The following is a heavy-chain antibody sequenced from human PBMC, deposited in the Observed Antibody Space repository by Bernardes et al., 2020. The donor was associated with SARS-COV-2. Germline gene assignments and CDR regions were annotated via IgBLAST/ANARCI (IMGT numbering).Heavy chain of an antibody. CDR3: AGDPLLTGFENFDY. CDR1: GYTFTSYA. CDR2: INAGNGNT. J-gene: IGHJ4*02. Sequence: ASMKVSCKASGYTFTSYAMHWVRQAPGQRLEWMGWINAGNGNTKYSQKFQGRVTITRDTSASTAYMELSSLRSEDTAVYYCAGDPLLTGFENFDYWGQGTLVTVSS. V-gene: IGHV1-3*01. D-gene: IGHD7-27*01.